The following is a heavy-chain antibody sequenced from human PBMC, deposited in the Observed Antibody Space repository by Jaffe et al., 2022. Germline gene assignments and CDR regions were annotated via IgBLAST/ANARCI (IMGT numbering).Heavy chain of an antibody. CDR1: GGSISSSSYY. Sequence: QLQLQESGPGLVKPSETLSLTCTVSGGSISSSSYYWGWIRQPPGKGLEWIGSIYYSGSTYYNPSLKSRVTISVDTSKNQFSLKLSSVTAADTAVYYCARLRYYDILTGYSNWFDPWGQGTLVTVSS. CDR3: ARLRYYDILTGYSNWFDP. J-gene: IGHJ5*02. D-gene: IGHD3-9*01. CDR2: IYYSGST. V-gene: IGHV4-39*01.